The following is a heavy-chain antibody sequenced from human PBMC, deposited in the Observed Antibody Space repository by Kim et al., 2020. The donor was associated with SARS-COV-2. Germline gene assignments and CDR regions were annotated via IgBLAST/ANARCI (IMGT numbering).Heavy chain of an antibody. CDR2: ISYDGSNK. J-gene: IGHJ6*02. CDR3: ARGDEAAAESMDV. D-gene: IGHD2-2*01. V-gene: IGHV3-33*05. Sequence: GGSLRLSCAASGFTFSSYGMHWVRQAPGKGLEWVAVISYDGSNKYYADSVKGRFTISRDNSKITLYLQMNSLRAEDTAVYYCARGDEAAAESMDVWGQGTTVTVSS. CDR1: GFTFSSYG.